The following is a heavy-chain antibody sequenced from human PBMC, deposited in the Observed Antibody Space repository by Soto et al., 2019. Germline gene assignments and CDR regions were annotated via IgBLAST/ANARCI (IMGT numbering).Heavy chain of an antibody. J-gene: IGHJ4*02. CDR1: GFTFSSYA. V-gene: IGHV3-23*01. CDR2: XXGXXGXT. D-gene: IGHD6-19*01. Sequence: PGGSLILSCAASGFTFSSYAMSWVRQAPGKGLEWVSAXXGXXGXTXXXDXXXGRFTISRDNSKNTLYLQMNSLRAEDTAVYYCATRTYSSGWYYFDYWGQGTLVTVSS. CDR3: ATRTYSSGWYYFDY.